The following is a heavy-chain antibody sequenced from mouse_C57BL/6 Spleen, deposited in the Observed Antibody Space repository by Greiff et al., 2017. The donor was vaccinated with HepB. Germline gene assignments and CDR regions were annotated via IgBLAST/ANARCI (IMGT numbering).Heavy chain of an antibody. Sequence: QVQLQQSGAELVKPGASVKISCKASGYAFSSYWMNWVKQRPGKGLEWIGQIYPGDGDTNYNGKFKGKATLTADKSSSTAYMQLSSLTSEDSAVYFCARFITTVEAWFAYWGQGTLVTVSA. V-gene: IGHV1-80*01. CDR1: GYAFSSYW. CDR2: IYPGDGDT. J-gene: IGHJ3*01. CDR3: ARFITTVEAWFAY. D-gene: IGHD1-1*01.